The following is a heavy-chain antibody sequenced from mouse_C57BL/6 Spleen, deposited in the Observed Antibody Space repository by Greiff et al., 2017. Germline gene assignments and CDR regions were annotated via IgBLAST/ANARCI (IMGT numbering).Heavy chain of an antibody. CDR3: ARDWDYDDYYAMDY. CDR1: GYSITSGYY. J-gene: IGHJ4*01. Sequence: VQLQQSGPGLVKPSQSLSLTCSVTGYSITSGYYWNWIRQFPGNKLEWMGYISYDGSNNYNPSLKNRISITRDTSKNQFFLKLNSVTTEDTATYYCARDWDYDDYYAMDYWGQGTSVTVSS. V-gene: IGHV3-6*01. D-gene: IGHD2-4*01. CDR2: ISYDGSN.